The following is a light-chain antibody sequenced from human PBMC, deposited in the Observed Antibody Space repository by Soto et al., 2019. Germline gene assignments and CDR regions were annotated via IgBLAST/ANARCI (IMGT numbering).Light chain of an antibody. J-gene: IGKJ3*01. CDR3: QHYGTSAL. CDR1: QSVSSSY. CDR2: DAS. V-gene: IGKV3-20*01. Sequence: EIGLTQSPGTLSLSPGERATLSCRASQSVSSSYLAWYQQKPGQAPRLLIYDASRATGIPDRFSGSGSGTDLTHTIARLEPEGFAVYYCQHYGTSALFGPGTKVDI.